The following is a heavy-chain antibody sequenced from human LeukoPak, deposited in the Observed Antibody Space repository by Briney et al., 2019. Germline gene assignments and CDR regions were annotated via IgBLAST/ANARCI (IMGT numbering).Heavy chain of an antibody. D-gene: IGHD5-12*01. CDR3: AREGRVSGYDFDC. CDR1: GFTFSSYW. CDR2: INSDGSSI. J-gene: IGHJ4*02. Sequence: GGSLRLSRAASGFTFSSYWMHWVRQAPGKGLVWVSRINSDGSSITYADSVKGRFTISRDNAKDTLYLQMNSLRVEDTAVYYCAREGRVSGYDFDCWGQGTLVTVSS. V-gene: IGHV3-74*03.